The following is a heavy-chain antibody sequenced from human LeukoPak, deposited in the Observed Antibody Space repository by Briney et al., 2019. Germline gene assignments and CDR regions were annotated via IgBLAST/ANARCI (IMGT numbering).Heavy chain of an antibody. CDR1: GFTFSSYA. CDR3: ARVLHKRNYDSSAYYGY. CDR2: ISGSGGST. V-gene: IGHV3-23*01. D-gene: IGHD3-22*01. J-gene: IGHJ4*02. Sequence: GGSLRLSCAASGFTFSSYAMSWVRQAPGKGLEWVSVISGSGGSTYYADSVKGRFTISRDNAKNSLYLQMNSLRAEDTAVYYCARVLHKRNYDSSAYYGYWGQGTLVTVSS.